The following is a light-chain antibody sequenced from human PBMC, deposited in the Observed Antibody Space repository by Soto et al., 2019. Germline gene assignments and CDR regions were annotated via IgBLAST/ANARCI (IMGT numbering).Light chain of an antibody. CDR1: SSDVGSYNL. CDR3: CSYAGSSTSV. Sequence: QSVLTQPASVSGSPGQSITISCTGTSSDVGSYNLVSWYQQRPGKAPKLMIYEVSKRPSGVSNRFSGSKSGNTASLTISGLQAEDEADYYCCSYAGSSTSVFGGGTQLTVL. CDR2: EVS. V-gene: IGLV2-23*02. J-gene: IGLJ2*01.